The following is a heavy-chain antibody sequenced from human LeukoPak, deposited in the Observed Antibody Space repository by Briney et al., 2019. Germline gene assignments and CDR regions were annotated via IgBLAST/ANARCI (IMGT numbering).Heavy chain of an antibody. D-gene: IGHD3-22*01. Sequence: PSETLSLTCTVSGGSISSYYWSWIRQPPGKGLEWIGYIYYSGSTNYNPSLKSRVTISVDTSKNQFSLKLSSVTAADRAVYYCARGENYYDSSGYYYPFDYWGQGTLVTVSS. CDR1: GGSISSYY. J-gene: IGHJ4*02. CDR2: IYYSGST. V-gene: IGHV4-59*01. CDR3: ARGENYYDSSGYYYPFDY.